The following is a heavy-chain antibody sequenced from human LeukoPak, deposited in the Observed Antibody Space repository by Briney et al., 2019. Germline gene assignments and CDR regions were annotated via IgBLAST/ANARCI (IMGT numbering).Heavy chain of an antibody. J-gene: IGHJ3*02. D-gene: IGHD6-6*01. CDR1: GYSFTNYW. CDR2: IYPGDSDT. CDR3: ARHYSSSSGDAFDI. V-gene: IGHV5-51*01. Sequence: GESLKISCKGSGYSFTNYWIAWVRQMPGKGLEWMGIIYPGDSDTRYSPSFQGQVTISADKSINTAYLRWSSLKASDTAMYYCARHYSSSSGDAFDIWGQGTMVTVSS.